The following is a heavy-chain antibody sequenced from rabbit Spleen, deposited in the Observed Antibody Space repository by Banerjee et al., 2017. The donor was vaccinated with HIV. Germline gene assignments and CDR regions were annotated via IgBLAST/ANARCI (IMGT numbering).Heavy chain of an antibody. CDR1: GFDLSSYYY. CDR3: ARDSGSSFSSYGMDL. J-gene: IGHJ6*01. D-gene: IGHD8-1*01. CDR2: IYAGSSGST. V-gene: IGHV1S45*01. Sequence: QEQLEESGGDLVKPGASLTLTCTTSGFDLSSYYYMCWVRQAPGKGLEWIACIYAGSSGSTWCASWAKGRFTISKTSSTTVTLQMTSLTAADTATYFCARDSGSSFSSYGMDLWGPGTLVTVS.